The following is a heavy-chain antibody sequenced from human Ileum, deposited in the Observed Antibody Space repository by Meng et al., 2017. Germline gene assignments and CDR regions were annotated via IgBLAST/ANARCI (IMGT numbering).Heavy chain of an antibody. D-gene: IGHD3-16*01. CDR2: INHSGST. CDR1: GGSFSGYY. Sequence: HVQRQQWGAGMLSPSETLSLTCAVYGGSFSGYYWSWIRQPPGKGLEWIGEINHSGSTNYNPSLKSRVTISVDTSKNQFSLKLSSVTAADTAVYYCARGGGRYGPDFDYWGQGTLVTVSS. CDR3: ARGGGRYGPDFDY. J-gene: IGHJ4*02. V-gene: IGHV4-34*01.